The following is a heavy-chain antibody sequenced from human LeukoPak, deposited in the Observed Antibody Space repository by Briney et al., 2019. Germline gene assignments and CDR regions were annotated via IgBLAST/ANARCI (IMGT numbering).Heavy chain of an antibody. D-gene: IGHD3-22*01. V-gene: IGHV3-7*03. CDR1: GFTFSSYW. Sequence: GGSLRLSCAASGFTFSSYWMSWVRQDPGKGLEWVANIKEDGSEKDYVGSVKGRFTISRDNAKNSLYLQMNSLRAEDTAVYYCARGMDYYDSSGYLYFDYWGQGTLVTVSS. J-gene: IGHJ4*02. CDR3: ARGMDYYDSSGYLYFDY. CDR2: IKEDGSEK.